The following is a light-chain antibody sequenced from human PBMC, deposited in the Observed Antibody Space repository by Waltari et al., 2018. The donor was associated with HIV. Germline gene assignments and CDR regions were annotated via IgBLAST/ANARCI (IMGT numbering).Light chain of an antibody. CDR2: GAC. CDR1: QSVNSNS. J-gene: IGKJ1*01. V-gene: IGKV3-20*01. Sequence: ELVLKHSPGTLSLSPGERDTGSCRASQSVNSNSLALYQQKPGQGPSLLIYGACSRATGIPNRFRGSGSGTDFTLTVSRLEPEDSAVYYCQQYGTSPRTVGRGTKVEI. CDR3: QQYGTSPRT.